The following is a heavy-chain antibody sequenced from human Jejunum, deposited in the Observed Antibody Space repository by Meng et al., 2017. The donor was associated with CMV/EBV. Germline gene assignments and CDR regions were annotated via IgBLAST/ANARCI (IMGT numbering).Heavy chain of an antibody. CDR1: FSVSNYG. J-gene: IGHJ4*02. CDR2: VSYDGYNK. V-gene: IGHV3-30*18. D-gene: IGHD3-9*01. CDR3: AKVSSNFDWLSNDQDDS. Sequence: FSVSNYGMHGVHEAPGKGMEWVAVVSYDGYNKHHADSVRGRFSISRDNSKNTLYLQMNSLRAEDTAIYYCAKVSSNFDWLSNDQDDSWGQGTLVTVSS.